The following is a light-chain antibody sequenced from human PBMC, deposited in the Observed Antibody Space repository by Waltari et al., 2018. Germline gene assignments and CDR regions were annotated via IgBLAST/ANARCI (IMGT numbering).Light chain of an antibody. CDR2: GAS. Sequence: EIVMTQSPATLSVSPGERAPFSCRASQSIADNLAWYQQKPAQAPRLLIYGASTRATGVPARFRGSGSGTEFTRTISSLQSEDVAVYYCQQYNHWPPITFGQGTRLEIK. V-gene: IGKV3-15*01. CDR3: QQYNHWPPIT. J-gene: IGKJ5*01. CDR1: QSIADN.